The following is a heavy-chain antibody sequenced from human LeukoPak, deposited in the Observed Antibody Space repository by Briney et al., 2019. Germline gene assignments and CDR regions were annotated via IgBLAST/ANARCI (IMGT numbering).Heavy chain of an antibody. Sequence: GASVKVSCKASGGTFSSYTIGWVRQAPGQGLEWMGIINPSGGSTSYAQKFQGRVTMTRDTSTSTVYMELSSLRSEDTAVYYWARDLYSSGWYDEPFYYYYMDVWGKGTTVTVSS. CDR2: INPSGGST. V-gene: IGHV1-46*01. J-gene: IGHJ6*03. D-gene: IGHD6-19*01. CDR3: ARDLYSSGWYDEPFYYYYMDV. CDR1: GGTFSSYT.